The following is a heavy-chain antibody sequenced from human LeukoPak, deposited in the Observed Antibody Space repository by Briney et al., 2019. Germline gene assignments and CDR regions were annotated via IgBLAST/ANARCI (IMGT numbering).Heavy chain of an antibody. D-gene: IGHD1-26*01. CDR3: TTDSGSYYGYVY. CDR1: GFSIGNDW. J-gene: IGHJ4*02. CDR2: VKSRSAGETT. V-gene: IGHV3-15*01. Sequence: GGSLRLSCAASGFSIGNDWMSWVRQAPGKGLEWVARVKSRSAGETTDYAAPVKGRFTISRDDSKNTLYLQMNSLKTEDTAVYYCTTDSGSYYGYVYWGQGTLVTVSS.